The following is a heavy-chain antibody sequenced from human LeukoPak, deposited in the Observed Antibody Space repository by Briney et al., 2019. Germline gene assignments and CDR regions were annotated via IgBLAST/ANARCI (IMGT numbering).Heavy chain of an antibody. D-gene: IGHD6-19*01. Sequence: GGSLRLSCAASGFTFSSYSMNWVRQAPGKVLEWVSSISSTSSYIYYPDSVKGRFTISRDNSRNSLYLQMNSLRAEDTAVYYCARASSGWAVDLYYFDHWGQGTLVTVSS. CDR3: ARASSGWAVDLYYFDH. J-gene: IGHJ4*02. V-gene: IGHV3-21*01. CDR2: ISSTSSYI. CDR1: GFTFSSYS.